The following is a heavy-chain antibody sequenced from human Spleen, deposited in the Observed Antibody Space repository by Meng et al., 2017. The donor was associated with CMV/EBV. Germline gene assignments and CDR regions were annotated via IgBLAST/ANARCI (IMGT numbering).Heavy chain of an antibody. CDR2: ISSGSSYM. CDR1: GFTFSTYT. CDR3: ARDSGIVATIPFDY. Sequence: SGFTFSTYTMNWVRQAPGKGLEWVSSISSGSSYMYYTDSVKGRFTISRDNAKNSLYLQISSLRAEDTAVYYCARDSGIVATIPFDYWGQGTLVTVSS. J-gene: IGHJ4*02. D-gene: IGHD5-12*01. V-gene: IGHV3-21*01.